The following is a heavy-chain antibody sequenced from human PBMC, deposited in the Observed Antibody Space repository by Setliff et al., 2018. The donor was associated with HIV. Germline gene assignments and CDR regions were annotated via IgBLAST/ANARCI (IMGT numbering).Heavy chain of an antibody. CDR3: ARDDSNGNTDAFDI. D-gene: IGHD5-18*01. CDR1: GFTFSTYA. Sequence: GGSLRLSCAASGFTFSTYAMGWVRQAPGKGLEWVSTVGAVGAPTHYAESVKGRFTISRDNSKDTLYLQMNGLRAEDTAVYYCARDDSNGNTDAFDIWGQGTTVTVSS. CDR2: VGAVGAPT. V-gene: IGHV3-23*01. J-gene: IGHJ3*02.